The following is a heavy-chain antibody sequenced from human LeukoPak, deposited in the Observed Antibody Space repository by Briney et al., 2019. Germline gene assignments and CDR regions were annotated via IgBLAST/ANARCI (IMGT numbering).Heavy chain of an antibody. D-gene: IGHD3-10*01. Sequence: SETLSLTCAVYGGSFSGYYWSWIRQPPGKGLEWIGEINHSGSTNYNPSLKSRVTISVDTSKNQFSLKLTSVTAADTAVYYCAAYRSGTHYNSYYFDDWGQGTLVTVSS. V-gene: IGHV4-34*01. CDR2: INHSGST. J-gene: IGHJ4*02. CDR1: GGSFSGYY. CDR3: AAYRSGTHYNSYYFDD.